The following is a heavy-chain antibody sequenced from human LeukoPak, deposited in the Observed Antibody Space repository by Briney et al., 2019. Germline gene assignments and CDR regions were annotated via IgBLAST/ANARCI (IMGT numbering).Heavy chain of an antibody. J-gene: IGHJ6*02. CDR3: ARAITPKGYYYGMDV. CDR2: INPSGGST. D-gene: IGHD5-12*01. V-gene: IGHV1-46*01. CDR1: GYTLTELS. Sequence: ASVKVSCKVSGYTLTELSMHWVRQAPGQGLEWMGIINPSGGSTSYAQKFQGRVTMTRDTSTSTVYMELSSLRSEDTAVYYCARAITPKGYYYGMDVWGQGTTVTVSS.